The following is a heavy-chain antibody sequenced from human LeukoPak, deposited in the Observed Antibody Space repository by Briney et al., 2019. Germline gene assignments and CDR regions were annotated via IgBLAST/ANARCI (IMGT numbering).Heavy chain of an antibody. J-gene: IGHJ5*02. Sequence: SQTLSLTCAISGDSVSSNSVTWSWVRQSPSRGLEWLGRTYYRSTWYNDYAVSVRGRITVNPDTSKNQFSLHLNSVTPEDTAVYYCARRLTQYDCFDPWGQGILVTVSS. D-gene: IGHD2-2*01. CDR2: TYYRSTWYN. V-gene: IGHV6-1*01. CDR3: ARRLTQYDCFDP. CDR1: GDSVSSNSVT.